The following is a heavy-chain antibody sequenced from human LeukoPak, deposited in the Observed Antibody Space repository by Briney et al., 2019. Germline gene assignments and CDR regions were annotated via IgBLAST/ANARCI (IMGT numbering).Heavy chain of an antibody. CDR1: GGSISSGDYY. V-gene: IGHV4-30-4*08. CDR3: ARVCTMKAFDI. CDR2: IYYSGST. J-gene: IGHJ3*02. D-gene: IGHD3-22*01. Sequence: SETLSLTCTVSGGSISSGDYYWSWIRQPPGKGLEWIGYIYYSGSTYYNPSLKSRVTISVDTSKNQFSLKLSSVTAADTAVYYCARVCTMKAFDIWGQGTMVTVSS.